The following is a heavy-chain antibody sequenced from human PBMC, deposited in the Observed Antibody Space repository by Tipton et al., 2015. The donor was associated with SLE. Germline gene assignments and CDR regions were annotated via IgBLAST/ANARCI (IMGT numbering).Heavy chain of an antibody. CDR1: GGSISSHY. V-gene: IGHV4-59*11. J-gene: IGHJ3*02. Sequence: TLSLTCIVTGGSISSHYWSWIRQPRGKGLEWIGYIFYSGSTHYNPSLKSRVTMSIDTSNNQFSLKMNSVSAADTAVYYCARIHDRRGNDAFDIWGQGTKVTVSS. CDR2: IFYSGST. D-gene: IGHD3-22*01. CDR3: ARIHDRRGNDAFDI.